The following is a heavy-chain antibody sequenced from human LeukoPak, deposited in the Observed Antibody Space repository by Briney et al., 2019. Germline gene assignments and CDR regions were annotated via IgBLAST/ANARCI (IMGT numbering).Heavy chain of an antibody. J-gene: IGHJ4*02. V-gene: IGHV3-23*01. D-gene: IGHD6-13*01. CDR1: GSTFSSYA. CDR3: GSQRVSYSSSWYTMTY. Sequence: GGSLRLSCAAPGSTFSSYAMSWVRQAPGKGLEWVSAISGSGGSTYYADSVKGRFTISRDNSKNTLYLQMNSLRAEDTAVDYCGSQRVSYSSSWYTMTYWGQGTLVTVSS. CDR2: ISGSGGST.